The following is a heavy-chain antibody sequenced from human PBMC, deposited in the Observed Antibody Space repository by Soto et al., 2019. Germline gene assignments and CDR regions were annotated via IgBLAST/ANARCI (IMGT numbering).Heavy chain of an antibody. CDR1: GFTVSSNY. CDR3: ARRAEYSSGWYLHY. Sequence: GGSLRLSCAASGFTVSSNYMSWVRQAPGKGLEWVSVIYSGGSTYYADSVKGRFTISRDNSKNTLYLQMNSLRAEDTAVYYCARRAEYSSGWYLHYWGQGTLVTVSS. D-gene: IGHD6-19*01. V-gene: IGHV3-66*04. CDR2: IYSGGST. J-gene: IGHJ4*02.